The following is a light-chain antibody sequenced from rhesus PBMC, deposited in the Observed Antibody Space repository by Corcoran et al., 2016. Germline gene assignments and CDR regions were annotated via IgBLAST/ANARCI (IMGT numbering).Light chain of an antibody. J-gene: IGKJ4*01. CDR1: ENVNNY. Sequence: DIQMTQSPSSLSASVGYRVTITCRASENVNNYLHWYQQKPGKAPKLLIYAASTLQSGVPSRFSGSGSWTDYTFTISSLQPEDVATYYCQHSYGTPLTFGGGTKVEIK. V-gene: IGKV1-74*01. CDR2: AAS. CDR3: QHSYGTPLT.